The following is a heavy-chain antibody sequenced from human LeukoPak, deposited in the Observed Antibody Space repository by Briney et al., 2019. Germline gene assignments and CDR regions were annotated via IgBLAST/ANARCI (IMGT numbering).Heavy chain of an antibody. Sequence: SETLSLTCTVSGGSISSYYWSWIRQPPGKGLEWIGYIYYSGSTNYNPSLKSRVTISVDTSKNQFSLKLSFVTAADTAVYYCARDNGWKDSYYYYGMDVWGQGTTVTVSS. CDR1: GGSISSYY. CDR3: ARDNGWKDSYYYYGMDV. D-gene: IGHD1-1*01. V-gene: IGHV4-59*01. J-gene: IGHJ6*02. CDR2: IYYSGST.